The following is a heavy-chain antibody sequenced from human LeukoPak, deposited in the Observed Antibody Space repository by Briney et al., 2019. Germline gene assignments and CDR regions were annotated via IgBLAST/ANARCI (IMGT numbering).Heavy chain of an antibody. J-gene: IGHJ4*02. Sequence: GASVKVSCKASGYTFTGYYVHWVRQAPGQGLEWMGWINPNSGGTNYAQKFQGRVTMTRDTSISTAYMELSRLRSDDTAVYYCARASSSGYYYYFDYWGQGTLVTVSS. CDR3: ARASSSGYYYYFDY. V-gene: IGHV1-2*02. D-gene: IGHD3-22*01. CDR1: GYTFTGYY. CDR2: INPNSGGT.